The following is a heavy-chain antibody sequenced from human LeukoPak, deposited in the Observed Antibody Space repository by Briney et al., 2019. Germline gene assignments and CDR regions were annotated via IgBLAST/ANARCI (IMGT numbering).Heavy chain of an antibody. J-gene: IGHJ3*02. CDR3: ATEVVPAATGEYDAFDI. CDR1: GGTFSIYA. V-gene: IGHV1-69*06. CDR2: IIPIFGTA. Sequence: AAAVKVSCKSSGGTFSIYAISWVRQAPGQGLEWMGGIIPIFGTANNAQTFRGRVTITADKSTSTAYMELSSLRSEDTAVYYCATEVVPAATGEYDAFDIWGQGTMVTVSS. D-gene: IGHD2-2*01.